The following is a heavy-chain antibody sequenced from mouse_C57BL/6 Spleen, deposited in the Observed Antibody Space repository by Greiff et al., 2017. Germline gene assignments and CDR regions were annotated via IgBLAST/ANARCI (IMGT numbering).Heavy chain of an antibody. Sequence: DVQLVESGGGLVKPGGSLKLSCAASGFTFSDYGMHWVRQAPEKGLEWVAYISSGSSTIYYADTVKGRFTISRDNAKNTLFLQMTSLRSEDTAMYYCATYDYDGDYYAMDYWGQGTSVTVSS. V-gene: IGHV5-17*01. CDR1: GFTFSDYG. CDR3: ATYDYDGDYYAMDY. CDR2: ISSGSSTI. J-gene: IGHJ4*01. D-gene: IGHD2-4*01.